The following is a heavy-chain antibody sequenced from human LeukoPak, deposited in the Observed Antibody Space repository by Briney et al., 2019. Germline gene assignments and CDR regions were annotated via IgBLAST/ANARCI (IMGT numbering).Heavy chain of an antibody. CDR3: ARDLVAARLHYFDY. Sequence: GGSLRLSCAASGFTFSSYSMNWVRQAPGKGLEWVSSISSSSSYIYYADSVKGRFTISRDNAKNSLYLQMNSLRAEDTAVYYCARDLVAARLHYFDYWGQGTLVTVSS. J-gene: IGHJ4*02. CDR2: ISSSSSYI. CDR1: GFTFSSYS. D-gene: IGHD6-6*01. V-gene: IGHV3-21*01.